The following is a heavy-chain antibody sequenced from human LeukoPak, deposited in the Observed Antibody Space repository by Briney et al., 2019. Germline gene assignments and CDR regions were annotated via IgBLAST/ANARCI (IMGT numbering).Heavy chain of an antibody. Sequence: PGGSLRLSCAASGFTFSSYGMHWVRQAPGKGLEWVAVIWYDGSNKYYADSVKGRFTISRDNSKNTLYLQMNSLRAEDTAVYYCARHTIFGVLDGDWFDPWGQGTLVTVSS. CDR3: ARHTIFGVLDGDWFDP. CDR2: IWYDGSNK. J-gene: IGHJ5*02. CDR1: GFTFSSYG. V-gene: IGHV3-33*01. D-gene: IGHD3-3*01.